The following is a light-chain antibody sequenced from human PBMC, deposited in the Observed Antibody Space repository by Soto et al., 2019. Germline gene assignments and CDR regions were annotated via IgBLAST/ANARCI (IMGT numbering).Light chain of an antibody. V-gene: IGKV1-9*01. J-gene: IGKJ5*01. CDR2: AAS. CDR1: QGISNY. CDR3: KHLDSYPIT. Sequence: DIQLTQSPSFLSASVGDIVTITCRASQGISNYVLWYQQKPGKAPKLLIYAASTLQSGVASRFSGSGSRTVLTLTISRLQPEDVAIDYCKHLDSYPITLGQGRRLEIK.